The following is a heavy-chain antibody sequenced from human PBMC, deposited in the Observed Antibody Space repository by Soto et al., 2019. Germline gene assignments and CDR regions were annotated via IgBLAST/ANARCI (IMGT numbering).Heavy chain of an antibody. Sequence: GGSLRLSCAASGFTFSSYGMHWVRQAPGKGLEWVAVIWYDGSNKYYADSVKGRFTISRDNSKNTLYLQMNSLRAEDTAVYYCAREGWFGELLVGFDYWGQGTLVTVSS. CDR2: IWYDGSNK. CDR3: AREGWFGELLVGFDY. CDR1: GFTFSSYG. J-gene: IGHJ4*02. D-gene: IGHD3-10*01. V-gene: IGHV3-33*01.